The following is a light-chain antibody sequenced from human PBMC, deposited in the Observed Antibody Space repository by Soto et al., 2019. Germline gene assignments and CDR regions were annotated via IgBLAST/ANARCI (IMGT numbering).Light chain of an antibody. V-gene: IGKV3-11*01. J-gene: IGKJ2*01. CDR2: DAS. CDR1: QSVSSS. CDR3: QQRSNWPLYT. Sequence: EIVLTQSPAPLSLSPGERAPLSCRASQSVSSSLAWYQQKPGQAPRLLIYDASNRATGIPARFSGSGSGTDFTLTISSLEPEDFAVYYCQQRSNWPLYTFGQGTKLEIK.